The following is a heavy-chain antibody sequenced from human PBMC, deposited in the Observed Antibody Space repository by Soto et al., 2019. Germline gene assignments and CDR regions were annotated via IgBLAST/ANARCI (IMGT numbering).Heavy chain of an antibody. CDR1: GGSISSGDYY. CDR2: IYYSGST. Sequence: SETLSLTCTVSGGSISSGDYYWSWIRQPPGKGLEWIGYIYYSGSTYYNPSLKSRVTISVDTSKNQFSLKLSSVTAADTAVYYCARAQNYYDSSGDGWFDPWGQGPLVTVSS. CDR3: ARAQNYYDSSGDGWFDP. J-gene: IGHJ5*02. V-gene: IGHV4-30-4*01. D-gene: IGHD3-22*01.